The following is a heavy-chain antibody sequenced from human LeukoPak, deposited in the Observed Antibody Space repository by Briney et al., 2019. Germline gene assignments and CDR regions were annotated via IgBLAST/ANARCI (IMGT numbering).Heavy chain of an antibody. J-gene: IGHJ6*02. Sequence: GGSLRLSCAASGFTFSSYAMSWVRQAPGKGLEWVSAISGSGGSTYYADSVKGRFTISRDNAKNSLYLQMNSLRAEDTAVYYCARDWGYYYYYGMDVWGQGTTVTVSS. CDR1: GFTFSSYA. D-gene: IGHD3-16*01. CDR2: ISGSGGST. V-gene: IGHV3-23*01. CDR3: ARDWGYYYYYGMDV.